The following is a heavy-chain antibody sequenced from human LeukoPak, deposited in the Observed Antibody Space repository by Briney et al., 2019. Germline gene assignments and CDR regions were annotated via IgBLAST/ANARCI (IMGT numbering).Heavy chain of an antibody. CDR1: GFTFSSYA. CDR2: ISYDGSNK. D-gene: IGHD2-2*01. V-gene: IGHV3-30*04. CDR3: ASSIVLVPAAIQY. Sequence: GGSLRLSCAASGFTFSSYAMHWVRQAPGKGLEGVAVISYDGSNKYYADSVKGRFTISRDNSKNTLYLQMNSLRAEDTAVYYCASSIVLVPAAIQYWGQGTLVTVPT. J-gene: IGHJ4*02.